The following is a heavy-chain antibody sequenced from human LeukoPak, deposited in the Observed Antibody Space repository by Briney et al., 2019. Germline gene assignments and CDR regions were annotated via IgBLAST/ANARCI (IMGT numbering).Heavy chain of an antibody. V-gene: IGHV3-23*01. J-gene: IGHJ4*02. Sequence: GGSLRLSCVASGFTFSAYAVGWVRRAPGMGLEWVSSISVSGSQTDYADSVKGRFTISRDNSKNTFYLQMNSLGAEDTAVYYCGKGTPPPVYWGPGTLVTVSS. CDR1: GFTFSAYA. CDR2: ISVSGSQT. D-gene: IGHD1-14*01. CDR3: GKGTPPPVY.